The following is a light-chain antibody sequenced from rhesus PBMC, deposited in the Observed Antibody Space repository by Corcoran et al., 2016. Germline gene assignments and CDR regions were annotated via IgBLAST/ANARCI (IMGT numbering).Light chain of an antibody. V-gene: IGKV3-24*04. CDR2: VVS. CDR1: QSVGTY. Sequence: ETVVTQSPATLSLSPGERATLSCRASQSVGTYLAWYQQKPGQPPRLLIYVVSSRAIGITDRFSGSGSGTDFTLTISSLEPEDVGVYYCQQSSNLWTFGQGTKVEIK. J-gene: IGKJ1*01. CDR3: QQSSNLWT.